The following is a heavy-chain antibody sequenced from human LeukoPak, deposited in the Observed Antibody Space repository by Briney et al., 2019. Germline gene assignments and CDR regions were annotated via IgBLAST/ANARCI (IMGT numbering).Heavy chain of an antibody. Sequence: SETLSLTCAVYGGSFSGYYWSWIRQPPGKGLGWIGEINHSGSTNYNPSLKSRVTISVDTSKNQFSLKLSSVTAADTAVYYCAREGGYDILTGYYNWFDPWGQGTLVTVSS. V-gene: IGHV4-34*01. D-gene: IGHD3-9*01. CDR1: GGSFSGYY. J-gene: IGHJ5*02. CDR3: AREGGYDILTGYYNWFDP. CDR2: INHSGST.